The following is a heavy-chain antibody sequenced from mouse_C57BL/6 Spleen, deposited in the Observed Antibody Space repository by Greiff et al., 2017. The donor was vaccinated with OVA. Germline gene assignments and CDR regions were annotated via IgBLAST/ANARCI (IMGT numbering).Heavy chain of an antibody. CDR3: TAGNVYYAMDY. CDR2: IDPETGGT. CDR1: GYTFTDYE. Sequence: LVESGAELVRPGASVTLSCKASGYTFTDYEMHWVKQTPVHGLEWIGAIDPETGGTAYNQKFKGKAILTADKSSSTAYMELRSLTSEDSAVYYCTAGNVYYAMDYWGQGTSVTVSS. V-gene: IGHV1-15*01. J-gene: IGHJ4*01. D-gene: IGHD2-1*01.